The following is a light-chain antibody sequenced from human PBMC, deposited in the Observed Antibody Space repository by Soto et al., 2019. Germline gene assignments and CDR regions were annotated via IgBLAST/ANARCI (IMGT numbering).Light chain of an antibody. CDR2: NNN. Sequence: QSVLAQPPSASGTPGQRVTISCSGCSSNIGTNAVNWYQQLPGTAPKLLIYNNNQRPSGVPDRFSGSKSGTSASLAISGLQSEDEADYYCAAWDDSLYRYVFVPVTNVTVL. CDR1: SSNIGTNA. V-gene: IGLV1-44*01. CDR3: AAWDDSLYRYV. J-gene: IGLJ1*01.